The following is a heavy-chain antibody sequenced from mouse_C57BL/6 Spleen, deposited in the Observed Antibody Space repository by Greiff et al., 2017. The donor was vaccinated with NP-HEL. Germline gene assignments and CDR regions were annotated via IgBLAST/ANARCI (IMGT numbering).Heavy chain of an antibody. Sequence: QVQLQQPGAELVKPGASVKMSCKASGYTFTSYWITWVKQRPGQGLEWIGDIYPGSGSTNYNEKFKSKATLTVDTSSSTAYMQLSSLTSEDSAVYYCARSMDWDEGDWYFDVWGTGTTVTVSS. CDR1: GYTFTSYW. J-gene: IGHJ1*03. D-gene: IGHD4-1*01. CDR2: IYPGSGST. V-gene: IGHV1-55*01. CDR3: ARSMDWDEGDWYFDV.